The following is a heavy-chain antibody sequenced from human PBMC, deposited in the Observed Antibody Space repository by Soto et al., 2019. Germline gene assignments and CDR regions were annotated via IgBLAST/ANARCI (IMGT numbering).Heavy chain of an antibody. J-gene: IGHJ4*02. CDR1: GYSISSSNW. Sequence: SETLSLTCAVSGYSISSSNWWGWIRQPPGKGLEWIGYIYYSGTTYYNPSLKSRVTMSVDTSKNQFSLKLTSVTAVDTAVYYCARREIQGPINYWGQGTLVTVSS. D-gene: IGHD1-26*01. V-gene: IGHV4-28*01. CDR3: ARREIQGPINY. CDR2: IYYSGTT.